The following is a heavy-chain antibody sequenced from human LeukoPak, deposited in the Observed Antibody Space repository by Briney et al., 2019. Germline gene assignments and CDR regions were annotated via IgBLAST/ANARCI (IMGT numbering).Heavy chain of an antibody. CDR3: AREAVRPDLGIRFLEWLLDMDV. V-gene: IGHV3-21*01. CDR2: ISSSSSYI. D-gene: IGHD3-3*01. Sequence: RTGGSLRLSCAASGFTFSSYSMNWVRQAPGKGLEWVSSISSSSSYIYYADSVKGRFTISRDNAKNSLYLQMNSLRAEDTAVYYCAREAVRPDLGIRFLEWLLDMDVWGKGTTVTVSS. CDR1: GFTFSSYS. J-gene: IGHJ6*03.